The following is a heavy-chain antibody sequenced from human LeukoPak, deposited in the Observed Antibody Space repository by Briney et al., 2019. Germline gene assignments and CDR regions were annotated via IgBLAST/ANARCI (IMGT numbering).Heavy chain of an antibody. CDR2: ISGSGVTT. Sequence: GGSLRLSCAASGFTFSSYAMSWVRQAPGKGLESVSAISGSGVTTYYADSVKGRFTISRDNSKNTLYLQMNSLRAEDTALYYCAKDRDYYLVGFFDYWGQGTLVTVSS. CDR1: GFTFSSYA. V-gene: IGHV3-23*01. D-gene: IGHD3-10*01. J-gene: IGHJ4*02. CDR3: AKDRDYYLVGFFDY.